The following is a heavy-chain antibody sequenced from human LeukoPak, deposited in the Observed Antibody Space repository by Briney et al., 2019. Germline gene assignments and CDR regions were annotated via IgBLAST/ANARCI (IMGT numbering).Heavy chain of an antibody. CDR2: IKHDGTEK. CDR3: ARDVRPDY. Sequence: GGSLRLSCAAPGFTFSSYWMSWVRQAPGEGLEWVANIKHDGTEKYYMDSVKGRFSISRDNAKNSLYLQMNALRAEDTAVYYCARDVRPDYWGQGTLVTVST. CDR1: GFTFSSYW. V-gene: IGHV3-7*04. J-gene: IGHJ4*02. D-gene: IGHD6-6*01.